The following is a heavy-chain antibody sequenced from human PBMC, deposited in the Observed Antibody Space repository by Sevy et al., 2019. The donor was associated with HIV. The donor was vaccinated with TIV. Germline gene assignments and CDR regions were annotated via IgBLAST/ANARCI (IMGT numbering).Heavy chain of an antibody. CDR2: ISGSGGST. CDR3: AKTGIDSSGWSFYFDY. V-gene: IGHV3-23*01. J-gene: IGHJ4*02. CDR1: GFTFSSYA. Sequence: GGSLRLSCAASGFTFSSYAMSWVRQAPGKGLEWVSAISGSGGSTYYADSVKGRFTISRDNSKNTLYLQINSLRAEDTAVYYCAKTGIDSSGWSFYFDYWGQGTLVTVSS. D-gene: IGHD6-19*01.